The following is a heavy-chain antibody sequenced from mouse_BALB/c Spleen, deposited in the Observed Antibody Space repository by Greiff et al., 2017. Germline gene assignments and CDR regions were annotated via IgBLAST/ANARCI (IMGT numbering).Heavy chain of an antibody. Sequence: VNVVESGPGLVAPSQSLSITCTVSGFSLTSYGVHWVRQPPGKGLEWLGVIWAGGSTNYNSALMSRLSISKDNSKSQVFLKMNSLQTDDTAMYYCAREDGNPPWFAYWGQGTLVTVSA. CDR2: IWAGGST. V-gene: IGHV2-9*02. CDR1: GFSLTSYG. J-gene: IGHJ3*01. D-gene: IGHD2-1*01. CDR3: AREDGNPPWFAY.